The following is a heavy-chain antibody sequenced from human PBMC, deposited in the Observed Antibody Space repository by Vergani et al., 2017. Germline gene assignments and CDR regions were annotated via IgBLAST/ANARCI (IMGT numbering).Heavy chain of an antibody. D-gene: IGHD2-2*01. CDR3: AKDPGLAPAVMGY. J-gene: IGHJ4*02. Sequence: EVQLVESGGGLVQPGRSLRLSCAASGFTIDDYAMHWVRQAPGKGLELVSGIIWKSGSIGYADSVKGRFTISRDNATNSMYLQRNSLRAEDTALYYCAKDPGLAPAVMGYWGQGTLVTVSS. CDR1: GFTIDDYA. CDR2: IIWKSGSI. V-gene: IGHV3-9*01.